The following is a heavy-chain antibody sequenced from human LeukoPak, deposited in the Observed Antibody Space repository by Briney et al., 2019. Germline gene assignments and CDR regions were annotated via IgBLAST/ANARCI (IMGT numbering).Heavy chain of an antibody. J-gene: IGHJ2*01. CDR3: ARNRIAAAGTVWYFDL. CDR1: GLTFRRYG. D-gene: IGHD6-13*01. V-gene: IGHV3-23*01. Sequence: PGGSLRLSCAVSGLTFRRYGIPWVSQAPAKGLEWVSVIASDCRTNFADSVTGRFTISRDNSKSTLYLQMNSLRAEDTAVYYCARNRIAAAGTVWYFDLWGRGTLVTVSS. CDR2: IASDCRT.